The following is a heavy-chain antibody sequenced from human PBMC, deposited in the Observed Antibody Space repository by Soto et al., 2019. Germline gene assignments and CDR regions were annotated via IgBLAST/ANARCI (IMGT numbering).Heavy chain of an antibody. CDR3: ARLGRWFGAPNYYYYMDV. D-gene: IGHD3-10*01. CDR2: INWNGGST. J-gene: IGHJ6*03. V-gene: IGHV3-20*01. Sequence: GSLRLSCAASGFTFDDYGMSWVRQAPGKGLEWVSGINWNGGSTGYADSVKGRFTISRDNAKNSLYLQMNSLRAEDTALYHCARLGRWFGAPNYYYYMDVWGKGTTVTVSS. CDR1: GFTFDDYG.